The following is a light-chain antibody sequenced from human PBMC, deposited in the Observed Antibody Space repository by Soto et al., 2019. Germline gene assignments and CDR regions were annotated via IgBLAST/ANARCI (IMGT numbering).Light chain of an antibody. V-gene: IGLV1-51*01. CDR1: SSNIGNNY. CDR3: GTWDTSLSAVV. CDR2: DNN. Sequence: QCVLTQPPSVSAAPGQKDTISCSGSSSNIGNNYVSWYQHLPGTAPKLLIYDNNERPSGIPDRFSGSKSGTSATLGITGLQTGDEADYYCGTWDTSLSAVVFGGGTKLTVL. J-gene: IGLJ2*01.